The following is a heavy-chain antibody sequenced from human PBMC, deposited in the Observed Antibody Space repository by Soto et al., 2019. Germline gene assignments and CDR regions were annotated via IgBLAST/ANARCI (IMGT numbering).Heavy chain of an antibody. D-gene: IGHD3-22*01. CDR2: IYYSGST. J-gene: IGHJ5*02. Sequence: KPSETLSLTCTVSGGSISSSSYYWGWIRQPPGKGLEWIGSIYYSGSTYYNPSLKSRVTISVDTSKNQFSLKLSSVTAADTAVYYRARHILYYYDSSGYYGWFDPWGQGTLVTVSS. CDR3: ARHILYYYDSSGYYGWFDP. CDR1: GGSISSSSYY. V-gene: IGHV4-39*01.